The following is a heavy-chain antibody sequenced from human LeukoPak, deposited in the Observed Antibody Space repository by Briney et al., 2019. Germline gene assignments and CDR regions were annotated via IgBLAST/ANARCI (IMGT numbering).Heavy chain of an antibody. Sequence: PGRSLRLSCAASGFTFSSYAMHWVRQAPGKGLEWVAVISYDGSNKYYADSVKGRFTISRDNSKNTLYLQMNSLRAEDTAVYYCARVNFRWYGETNYGMDVWGQGTTVTVSS. J-gene: IGHJ6*02. CDR2: ISYDGSNK. V-gene: IGHV3-30-3*01. D-gene: IGHD3-10*01. CDR1: GFTFSSYA. CDR3: ARVNFRWYGETNYGMDV.